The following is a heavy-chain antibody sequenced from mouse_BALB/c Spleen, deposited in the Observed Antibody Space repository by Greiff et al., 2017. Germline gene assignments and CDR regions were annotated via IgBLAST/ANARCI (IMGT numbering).Heavy chain of an antibody. CDR1: GFNIKDYY. V-gene: IGHV14-4*02. J-gene: IGHJ4*01. D-gene: IGHD1-2*01. CDR3: TRRTAPYAMDY. CDR2: IDPENGDT. Sequence: EVQLQQSGAELVRSGASVKLSCTASGFNIKDYYMHWVKQRPEQGLEWIGWIDPENGDTEYAPKFQGKATMTADTSSNTAYLQLSSLTSEDTAVYYCTRRTAPYAMDYWGQGTSVTVSS.